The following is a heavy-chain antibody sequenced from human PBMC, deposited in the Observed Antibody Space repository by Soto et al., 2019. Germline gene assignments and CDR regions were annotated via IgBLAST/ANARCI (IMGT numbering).Heavy chain of an antibody. J-gene: IGHJ4*02. CDR2: ISGSGGST. D-gene: IGHD6-19*01. CDR3: AKDQRPYSSGWYFDY. Sequence: GSLRLSCAASGFTFSSYAMSWVRQAPGKGLEWVSAISGSGGSTYYADSVKGRFTISRDNSKNTLYLQMNSLRAEDTAVYYCAKDQRPYSSGWYFDYWGQGTLVTVSS. CDR1: GFTFSSYA. V-gene: IGHV3-23*01.